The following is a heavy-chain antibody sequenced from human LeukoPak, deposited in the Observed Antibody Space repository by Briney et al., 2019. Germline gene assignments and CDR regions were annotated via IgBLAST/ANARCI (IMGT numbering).Heavy chain of an antibody. V-gene: IGHV1-2*02. J-gene: IGHJ4*02. CDR1: GYTFTGYY. Sequence: ASVKVSCKASGYTFTGYYMHWVRQAPGQGLEWMGWINPNSGGTNYAQKFQGRVTMTRDTSISTAYMELSRLRSDDTAVYYCARADSGSISSSWYGPLDYWGQGTLVTVSS. D-gene: IGHD6-13*01. CDR3: ARADSGSISSSWYGPLDY. CDR2: INPNSGGT.